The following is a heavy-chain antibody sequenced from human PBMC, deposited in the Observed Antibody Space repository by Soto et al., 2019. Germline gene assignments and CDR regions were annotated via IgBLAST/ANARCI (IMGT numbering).Heavy chain of an antibody. D-gene: IGHD3-10*01. J-gene: IGHJ6*03. V-gene: IGHV3-9*01. CDR3: AKDMGDVTMVRGRHYYYYYMDV. Sequence: PGGSLRLSCAASGFTFDDYAMHWVRQAPGKGLEWVSGISWNSGSIGYADSVKGRFTISRDNAKNSLYLQMNSLRAEDTALYYCAKDMGDVTMVRGRHYYYYYMDVWGKGTTVTVS. CDR1: GFTFDDYA. CDR2: ISWNSGSI.